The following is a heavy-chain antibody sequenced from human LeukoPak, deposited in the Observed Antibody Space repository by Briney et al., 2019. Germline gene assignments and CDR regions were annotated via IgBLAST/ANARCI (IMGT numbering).Heavy chain of an antibody. CDR1: GGSVSSGNYY. J-gene: IGHJ4*02. V-gene: IGHV4-61*01. Sequence: SETVSLTCIVSGGSVSSGNYYWSWIRQPPGKGLEWIGNIYYNGNTNYNPSLKSRVTISVDTSKNQFSLKLSSVTAADTAVYYCARCSWGTHPDYWGQGTLVTVSS. CDR2: IYYNGNT. CDR3: ARCSWGTHPDY. D-gene: IGHD3-16*01.